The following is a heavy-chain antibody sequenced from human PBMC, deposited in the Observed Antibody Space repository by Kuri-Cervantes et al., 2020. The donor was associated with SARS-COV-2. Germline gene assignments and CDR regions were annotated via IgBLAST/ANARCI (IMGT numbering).Heavy chain of an antibody. CDR1: GFTFSDYY. CDR2: ISGSGGST. CDR3: AKEIRATTRFDAFDI. Sequence: GGSLRLSCAASGFTFSDYYMSWVRQAPGKGLEWVSAISGSGGSTYYADSVKGRFTISRDNSKDTLYLQMNSLRAEDTAVYYCAKEIRATTRFDAFDIWGQGTMVTVSS. D-gene: IGHD1-26*01. V-gene: IGHV3-23*01. J-gene: IGHJ3*02.